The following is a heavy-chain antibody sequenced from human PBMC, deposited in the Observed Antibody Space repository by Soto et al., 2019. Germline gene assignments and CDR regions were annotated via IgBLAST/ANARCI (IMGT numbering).Heavy chain of an antibody. V-gene: IGHV4-34*01. CDR2: INHSGST. CDR1: GGSFSGYY. J-gene: IGHJ6*02. CDR3: ARGREAGTRNYYYYGMDV. Sequence: SDTLSLTCAVYGGSFSGYYWSWIRQPPGKGLEWIGEINHSGSTNYNPSLKSRVTISVDTSKNQFSLKLSSVTAADTAVYYCARGREAGTRNYYYYGMDVWGQGTTVTVSS. D-gene: IGHD6-13*01.